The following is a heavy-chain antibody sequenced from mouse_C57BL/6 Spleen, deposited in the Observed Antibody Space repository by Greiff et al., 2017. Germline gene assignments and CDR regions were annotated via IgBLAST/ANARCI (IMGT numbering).Heavy chain of an antibody. J-gene: IGHJ2*01. Sequence: QVQLQQSGAELARPGASVKLSCKASGYTFTSYGISWVKQRTGQGLEWIGEIYPRSGNTYYNEKFKGKATLTADKSSSTAYMELRSLTSEDSAVYFCSYYYGSSPTFDYWGQGTTLTVSS. CDR2: IYPRSGNT. CDR1: GYTFTSYG. V-gene: IGHV1-81*01. CDR3: SYYYGSSPTFDY. D-gene: IGHD1-1*01.